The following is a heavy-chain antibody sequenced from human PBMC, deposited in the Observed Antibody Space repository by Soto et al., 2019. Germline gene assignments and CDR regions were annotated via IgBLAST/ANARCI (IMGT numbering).Heavy chain of an antibody. J-gene: IGHJ4*02. D-gene: IGHD3-10*01. CDR1: GGSISSGGYY. Sequence: SETLSLTCTVSGGSISSGGYYWSWIRQQPGKGLEWIGYIYFSGSTYYNPSLKSRVTISVDTSKNQFSLKLSSVTAADTAVYFCARSPHIQLWSYPSDYWGQGTLVTVSS. CDR3: ARSPHIQLWSYPSDY. CDR2: IYFSGST. V-gene: IGHV4-31*03.